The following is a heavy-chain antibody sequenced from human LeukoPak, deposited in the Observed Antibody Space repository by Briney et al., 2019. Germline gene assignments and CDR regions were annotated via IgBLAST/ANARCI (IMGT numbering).Heavy chain of an antibody. CDR3: TTVVYSGYDNFDY. J-gene: IGHJ4*02. V-gene: IGHV3-15*01. CDR2: IKSKADGGTT. CDR1: GFTFSNAW. D-gene: IGHD5-12*01. Sequence: PGGSLRLSCAASGFTFSNAWMSWVRQAPGKGLEWVGRIKSKADGGTTDYAAPVKGRFTISRDDSKNTLYLQMNSLKTEDTAVYYCTTVVYSGYDNFDYWGQGTLVTVSS.